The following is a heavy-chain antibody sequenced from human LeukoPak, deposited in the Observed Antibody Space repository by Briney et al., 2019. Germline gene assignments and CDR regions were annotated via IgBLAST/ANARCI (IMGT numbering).Heavy chain of an antibody. D-gene: IGHD3-9*01. CDR1: GYTLTELS. J-gene: IGHJ5*02. V-gene: IGHV1-24*01. CDR3: ARAALNVLRYFGWFDP. CDR2: FDPEDGET. Sequence: GASVKVSCKVSGYTLTELSMHWVRQAPGKGLEWMGGFDPEDGETIYAQKFQGRVTMTEDTSTDTAYMELSSLRSEDTAVYYCARAALNVLRYFGWFDPWGQGTLVTVSS.